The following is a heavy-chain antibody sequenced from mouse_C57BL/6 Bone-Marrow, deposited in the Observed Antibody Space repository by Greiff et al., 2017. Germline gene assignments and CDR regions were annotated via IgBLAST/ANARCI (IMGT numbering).Heavy chain of an antibody. CDR3: ARHYYARDY. Sequence: DVMLVESGGDLVKPGGSLKLSCAASGFTFSSYGMSWVRQTPDKRLEWVATISSGGSYTYYPDSVKGRFTISRDNAKNTLYLQMRSLKSEDTAMYYCARHYYARDYWGQGTSVTVSS. CDR2: ISSGGSYT. CDR1: GFTFSSYG. J-gene: IGHJ4*01. V-gene: IGHV5-6*02.